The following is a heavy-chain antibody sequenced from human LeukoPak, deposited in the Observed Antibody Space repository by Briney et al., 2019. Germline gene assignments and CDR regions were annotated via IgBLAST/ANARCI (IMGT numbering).Heavy chain of an antibody. J-gene: IGHJ4*02. CDR2: ISGSGGST. Sequence: GGSLRLSCAASGFTFSSYAMRWVRQAPGKGLEWVSAISGSGGSTYYADSVKGRFTISRDNSKNTLYLQMNSLRAEDTAVYYCAKDTGYSSGWPIDYWGQGTLVTVSS. CDR1: GFTFSSYA. V-gene: IGHV3-23*01. CDR3: AKDTGYSSGWPIDY. D-gene: IGHD6-19*01.